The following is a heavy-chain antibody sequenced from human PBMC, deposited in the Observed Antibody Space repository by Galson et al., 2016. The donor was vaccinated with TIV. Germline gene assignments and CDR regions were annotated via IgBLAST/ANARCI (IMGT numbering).Heavy chain of an antibody. Sequence: SLRLSCAASGFTFSTFSITYMSWVRQAPGKGLEWVSLIYSNGTTYYADPVKGRFTISRDNSKNTLYLQLNSLRADDTAVYYCATTTPAIIQLEYYFDSWGQGTLVTVSS. V-gene: IGHV3-53*01. D-gene: IGHD6-6*01. CDR3: ATTTPAIIQLEYYFDS. CDR1: GFTFSTFSITY. CDR2: IYSNGTT. J-gene: IGHJ4*02.